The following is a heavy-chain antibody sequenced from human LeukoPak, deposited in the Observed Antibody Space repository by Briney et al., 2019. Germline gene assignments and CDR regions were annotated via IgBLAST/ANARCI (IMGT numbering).Heavy chain of an antibody. CDR3: ARDLDGGLDY. CDR1: GGTFSSYT. J-gene: IGHJ4*02. V-gene: IGHV1-69*04. CDR2: IIPILGIA. D-gene: IGHD4-23*01. Sequence: SVKVSCKASGGTFSSYTISWVRQAPGQGLEWMGRIIPILGIANYAQKLQGRVTMTTDTSTSTAYMELRSLRSDDTAVYYCARDLDGGLDYWGQGTLVTVSS.